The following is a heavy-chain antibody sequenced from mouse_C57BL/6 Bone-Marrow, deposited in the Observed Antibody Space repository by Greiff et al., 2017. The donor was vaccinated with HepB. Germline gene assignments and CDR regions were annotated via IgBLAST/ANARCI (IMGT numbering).Heavy chain of an antibody. CDR3: TSGRSYVPFFDY. J-gene: IGHJ2*01. CDR2: IDPETGGT. Sequence: VQLQQSGAELVRPGASVTLSCKASGYTFTDYEMHWVKQTPVHGLEWIGAIDPETGGTAYNQKFKGKAILTAEKSSSPAYMELRSLTSEDSAVYYCTSGRSYVPFFDYWGQGTTLTVSS. D-gene: IGHD2-12*01. V-gene: IGHV1-15*01. CDR1: GYTFTDYE.